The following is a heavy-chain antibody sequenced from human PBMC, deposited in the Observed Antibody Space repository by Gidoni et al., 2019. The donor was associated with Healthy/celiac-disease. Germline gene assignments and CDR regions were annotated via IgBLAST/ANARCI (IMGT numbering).Heavy chain of an antibody. CDR2: IYSGGST. CDR3: IRSGSYYKGDY. V-gene: IGHV3-53*04. CDR1: GFTVSSNY. Sequence: EVQLVESGGGLVQHGGSLRLSCAASGFTVSSNYMSWVRQAPGKGLEWVSVIYSGGSTYYADSVKGRFTISRHNSKNTLYLQMNSLRAEDTAVYYCIRSGSYYKGDYWGQGTLVTVSS. J-gene: IGHJ4*02. D-gene: IGHD3-10*01.